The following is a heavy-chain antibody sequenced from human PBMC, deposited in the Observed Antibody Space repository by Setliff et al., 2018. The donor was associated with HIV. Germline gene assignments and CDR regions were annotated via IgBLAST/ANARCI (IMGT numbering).Heavy chain of an antibody. CDR3: ARHRRYCSGGSCSDAFDI. V-gene: IGHV4-38-2*01. CDR2: ICHSGST. D-gene: IGHD2-15*01. Sequence: SETLSLTCAVSGYSISSGYYWGWIRQPPGKGLEWIGSICHSGSTYYNPSLKSRVIISVDTSKNQFSLKLSSVTAADTAVYYCARHRRYCSGGSCSDAFDIWGQGTMVTVSS. J-gene: IGHJ3*02. CDR1: GYSISSGYY.